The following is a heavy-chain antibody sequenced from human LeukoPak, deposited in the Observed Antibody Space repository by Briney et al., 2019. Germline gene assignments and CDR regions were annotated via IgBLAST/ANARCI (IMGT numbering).Heavy chain of an antibody. V-gene: IGHV1-69*13. CDR3: ARGDYYGSGSYKIPYYYYGMDV. J-gene: IGHJ6*02. CDR2: LIPIFVTP. Sequence: SVRVSCKASGGTFSSYAISWVRQAPGQGLEWMGGLIPIFVTPNYAQKFQGRVTITADESTSTAYMELSSLRSEDTAVYYCARGDYYGSGSYKIPYYYYGMDVWGRGTTVTVSS. D-gene: IGHD3-10*01. CDR1: GGTFSSYA.